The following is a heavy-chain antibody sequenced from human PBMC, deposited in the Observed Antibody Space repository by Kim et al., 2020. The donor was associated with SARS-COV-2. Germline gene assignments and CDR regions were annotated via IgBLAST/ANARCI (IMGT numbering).Heavy chain of an antibody. CDR2: ISWNSANI. J-gene: IGHJ6*02. V-gene: IGHV3-9*01. D-gene: IGHD1-1*01. CDR3: GKDIENNNWFWGGHGMDV. Sequence: GGSLRLSCVVSGFTFDDYAMYWVRQAPGKGLEWVSGISWNSANIGYAGSVKGRFTVSRDNAKNSLFLQMNGLRAEDTALYYCGKDIENNNWFWGGHGMDVWGQGTAGTVSS. CDR1: GFTFDDYA.